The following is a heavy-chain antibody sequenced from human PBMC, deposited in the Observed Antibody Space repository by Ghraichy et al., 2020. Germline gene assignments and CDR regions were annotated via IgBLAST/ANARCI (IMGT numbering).Heavy chain of an antibody. Sequence: GSLRLSCAASGFTVSSNYMSWVRQAPGKGLEWVSVIYSGGSTYYADSVKGRFTISRDNSKNTLYLQMNSLRAEDTAVYYCAREGGYCSSTSCSLGYWGQGTLVTVSS. V-gene: IGHV3-53*01. J-gene: IGHJ4*02. D-gene: IGHD2-2*01. CDR3: AREGGYCSSTSCSLGY. CDR1: GFTVSSNY. CDR2: IYSGGST.